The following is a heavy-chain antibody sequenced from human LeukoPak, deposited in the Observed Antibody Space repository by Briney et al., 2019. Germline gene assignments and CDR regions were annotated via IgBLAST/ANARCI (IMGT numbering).Heavy chain of an antibody. V-gene: IGHV4-59*08. J-gene: IGHJ4*02. CDR2: IYYNGST. D-gene: IGHD1-14*01. CDR3: ARNRVSFDY. Sequence: PSETPSLTCTVSGGSISSYYWSWIRQPPGKGLEWIGYIYYNGSTNYNPSLKSRVTISVDTSKNQFSLKLSSVTAADTAVYYCARNRVSFDYWGQGTLVTVSS. CDR1: GGSISSYY.